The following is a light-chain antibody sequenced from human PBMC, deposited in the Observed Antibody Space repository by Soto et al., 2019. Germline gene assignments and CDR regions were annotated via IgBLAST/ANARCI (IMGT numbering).Light chain of an antibody. V-gene: IGKV1-39*01. Sequence: DIPMTQSPSSLSASVGDRVTIACRTSQSISNYLNWYQQKPGKAPKLLIYAASNLQSGVPSRFSGSGSGTEFTLTISSLQPEDFAAYYCQQSYTTPRTFGQGSKLEIK. J-gene: IGKJ2*01. CDR2: AAS. CDR3: QQSYTTPRT. CDR1: QSISNY.